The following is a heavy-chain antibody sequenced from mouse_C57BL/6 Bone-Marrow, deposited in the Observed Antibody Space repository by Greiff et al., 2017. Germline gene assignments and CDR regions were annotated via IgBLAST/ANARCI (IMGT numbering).Heavy chain of an antibody. CDR2: IDPSDSYT. D-gene: IGHD1-1*01. CDR3: AREGYYYGSTGFDY. V-gene: IGHV1-69*01. Sequence: QVQLQQPGAELVMPGASVKLSCKASGYTFTSYWMHWVKQRPGQGLEWIGEIDPSDSYTNYNQKFKGKSTSTVDKSSSTAYMQLSSLTSEDSAVYYCAREGYYYGSTGFDYWGQGTTLTVSS. J-gene: IGHJ2*01. CDR1: GYTFTSYW.